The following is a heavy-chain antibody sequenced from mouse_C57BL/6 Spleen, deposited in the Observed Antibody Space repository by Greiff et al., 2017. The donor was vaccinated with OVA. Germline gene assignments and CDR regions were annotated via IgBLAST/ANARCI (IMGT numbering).Heavy chain of an antibody. CDR3: ARRVITTVVGGTYFDY. CDR2: ISNGGGST. J-gene: IGHJ2*01. V-gene: IGHV5-12*01. CDR1: GFTFSDYY. D-gene: IGHD1-1*01. Sequence: DVKLVESGGGLVQPGGSLKLSCAASGFTFSDYYMYWVRQTPEKRLEWVAYISNGGGSTYYPDTVKGRFTISRDNAKNTLYLQMSRLKSEDTAMYYCARRVITTVVGGTYFDYWGQGTTLTVSS.